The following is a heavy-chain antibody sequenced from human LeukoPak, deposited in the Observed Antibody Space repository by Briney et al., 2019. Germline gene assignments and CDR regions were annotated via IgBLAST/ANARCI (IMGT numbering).Heavy chain of an antibody. D-gene: IGHD2-2*01. CDR2: IYRDGST. CDR1: GFTVSSNY. J-gene: IGHJ3*02. Sequence: QSGGSLRLSCAASGFTVSSNYVSWVRQAAGKGMEWVSVIYRDGSTHYADSVKGRFTISREKSKHTLYVQMNGLRAEDTAIYYCARGGVVPAAMGYAFDIWGPGTMVTVSS. CDR3: ARGGVVPAAMGYAFDI. V-gene: IGHV3-66*01.